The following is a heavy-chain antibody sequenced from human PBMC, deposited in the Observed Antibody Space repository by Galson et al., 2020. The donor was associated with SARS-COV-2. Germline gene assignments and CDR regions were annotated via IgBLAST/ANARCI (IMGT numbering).Heavy chain of an antibody. CDR3: AIRFGGLGYMDV. D-gene: IGHD3-10*01. Sequence: GGSLRLSCAVSGFTFSTAWMIWVRQAPGQGLEWVGRIKTRSDGETTDYGAPVKGRFIISRDDSKDTVYLHMNSLRTEDTAVYYCAIRFGGLGYMDVWGKGTTVTVSS. V-gene: IGHV3-15*01. CDR2: IKTRSDGETT. CDR1: GFTFSTAW. J-gene: IGHJ6*04.